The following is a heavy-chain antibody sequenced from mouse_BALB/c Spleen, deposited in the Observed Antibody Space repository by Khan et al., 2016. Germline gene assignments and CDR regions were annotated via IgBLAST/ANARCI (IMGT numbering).Heavy chain of an antibody. CDR2: INPSNGGT. Sequence: QVQLQQPGAELVKPGASVKLSCKASGYTFTNYYIYWLRQRPGQGLEWIGGINPSNGGTNFNEKFKSKATLTVDKSSSTAYMQLSSLTSEDSAVYYCIRSYWGVRRTYYAMDYWGQGTSVTVSS. J-gene: IGHJ4*01. CDR1: GYTFTNYY. V-gene: IGHV1S81*02. D-gene: IGHD2-14*01. CDR3: IRSYWGVRRTYYAMDY.